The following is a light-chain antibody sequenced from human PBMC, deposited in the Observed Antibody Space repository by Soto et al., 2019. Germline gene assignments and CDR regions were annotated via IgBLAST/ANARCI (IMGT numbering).Light chain of an antibody. Sequence: QSVLTQPPSVYGAPGQRVTIFCTGSSSNIGAGYDVHWYQQLPGTAPKLLIYGNSNRPSGVTDRFSGSKSGTSASLAITVLQNEDEADFYCQSHDSSLSAYVVGTGTKLTVL. CDR3: QSHDSSLSAYV. CDR2: GNS. V-gene: IGLV1-40*01. J-gene: IGLJ1*01. CDR1: SSNIGAGYD.